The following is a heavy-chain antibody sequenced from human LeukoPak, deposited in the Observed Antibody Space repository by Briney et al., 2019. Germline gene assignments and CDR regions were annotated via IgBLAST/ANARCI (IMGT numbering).Heavy chain of an antibody. CDR1: GFIFSNYA. CDR3: ARGFRNQYYYSGYYSY. CDR2: ISSNGGST. V-gene: IGHV3-64*01. J-gene: IGHJ4*02. D-gene: IGHD3-22*01. Sequence: PGGSLRLSCAASGFIFSNYAMHWVRQAPGKGLEYVSAISSNGGSTYYANSVKGRFTISGDHYKNTLYLQMGSLRAEDMAVYYCARGFRNQYYYSGYYSYWGQGTLVTVCS.